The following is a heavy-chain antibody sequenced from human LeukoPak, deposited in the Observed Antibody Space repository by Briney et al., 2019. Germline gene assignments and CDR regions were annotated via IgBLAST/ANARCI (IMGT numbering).Heavy chain of an antibody. CDR1: GGSISPYY. Sequence: PSETLSLTCTVSGGSISPYYWNWIRQSAGKGLEWIGRIQSSGSTNYNPSLRGRLTISVDKSQSQFSLKLTSVTAADTAVYYCARAERQFYYDSSGSSYYYYMDVWGKGTTVAVSS. CDR2: IQSSGST. D-gene: IGHD3-22*01. V-gene: IGHV4-4*07. CDR3: ARAERQFYYDSSGSSYYYYMDV. J-gene: IGHJ6*03.